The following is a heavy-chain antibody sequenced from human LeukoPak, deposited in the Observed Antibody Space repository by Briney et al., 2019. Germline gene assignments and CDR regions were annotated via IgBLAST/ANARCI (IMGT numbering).Heavy chain of an antibody. CDR2: ISYDGSNK. J-gene: IGHJ3*02. V-gene: IGHV3-30*18. CDR1: GFTFSHYG. Sequence: PGGSLRLSCAASGFTFSHYGVHWVRQAPGKGLEWVAVISYDGSNKYYADSVKGRFTISRDNSKNTLYLQMNSLRAEDTAVYYCAKDGVTIFGVPANDAFDIWGQGTMVTVSS. CDR3: AKDGVTIFGVPANDAFDI. D-gene: IGHD3-3*01.